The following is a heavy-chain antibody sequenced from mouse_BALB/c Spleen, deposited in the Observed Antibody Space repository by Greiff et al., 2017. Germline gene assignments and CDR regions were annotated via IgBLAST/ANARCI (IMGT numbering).Heavy chain of an antibody. V-gene: IGHV1-81*01. D-gene: IGHD2-2*01. CDR1: GYTFTDYV. CDR2: IYPGSGST. CDR3: TSGGYDEGFAY. Sequence: QVQLQQSGPELVKPGASVKMSCKASGYTFTDYVISWVKQRTGQGLEWIGEIYPGSGSTYYNEKFKGKATLTADKSSSTAYMQLSSLTSEDSAVYYCTSGGYDEGFAYWGQGTLVTVSA. J-gene: IGHJ3*01.